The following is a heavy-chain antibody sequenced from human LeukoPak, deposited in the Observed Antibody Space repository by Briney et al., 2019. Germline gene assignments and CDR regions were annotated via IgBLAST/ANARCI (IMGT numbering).Heavy chain of an antibody. J-gene: IGHJ3*02. CDR2: INPSGGSR. CDR1: GYTFTSYY. V-gene: IGHV1-46*01. CDR3: APVKHDAFDI. Sequence: ASVKVSCKAAGYTFTSYYIHWVRQGPGQGLEWVGVINPSGGSRTYAHKFQVRVTITSDTSTNTVYMELSSLSSEDTAVYYCAPVKHDAFDIWGQGTMVTVSS.